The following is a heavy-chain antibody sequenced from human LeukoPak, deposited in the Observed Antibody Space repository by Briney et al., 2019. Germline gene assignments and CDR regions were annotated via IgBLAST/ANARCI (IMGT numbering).Heavy chain of an antibody. J-gene: IGHJ3*02. CDR2: INNNGGTT. V-gene: IGHV3-64D*06. D-gene: IGHD3-16*01. CDR3: VKTMVTFGGIIRADAFDI. Sequence: GGSLRLSCAASGFTFSIYAMHWVRQAPGKGLEHLSGINNNGGTTNYADSVKGRFTISRDNFKNTLYLQMSSLRPEDTAVYYCVKTMVTFGGIIRADAFDIWGQGTMVTVSS. CDR1: GFTFSIYA.